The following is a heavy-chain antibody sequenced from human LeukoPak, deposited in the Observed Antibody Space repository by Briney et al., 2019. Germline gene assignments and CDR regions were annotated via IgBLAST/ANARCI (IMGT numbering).Heavy chain of an antibody. CDR2: ISSSGSTI. CDR1: GFTFSDYY. D-gene: IGHD7-27*01. Sequence: GGSLRLSCAASGFTFSDYYMSWIRQAPGKGLEWVSYISSSGSTIYYADSVKGRFTISRDNAKNSLYLQMNSLRAEDTAVYYCLWGSQLSDNWFDPWGQGTLVTVSS. J-gene: IGHJ5*02. CDR3: LWGSQLSDNWFDP. V-gene: IGHV3-11*01.